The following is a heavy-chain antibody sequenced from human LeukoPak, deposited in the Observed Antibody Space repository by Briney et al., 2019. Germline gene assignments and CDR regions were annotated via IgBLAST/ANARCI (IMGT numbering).Heavy chain of an antibody. CDR1: GGSISSYY. CDR3: ARDRTDSSGYYYAFDI. D-gene: IGHD3-22*01. CDR2: IYYSGST. Sequence: SETLSLTCTVSGGSISSYYWSWIRQPPGKGLEWIGYIYYSGSTSYNPSLKSRVTISVDTSKNQFSLKLSSVTAADTAVYYCARDRTDSSGYYYAFDIWGQGTMVTVSS. V-gene: IGHV4-59*01. J-gene: IGHJ3*02.